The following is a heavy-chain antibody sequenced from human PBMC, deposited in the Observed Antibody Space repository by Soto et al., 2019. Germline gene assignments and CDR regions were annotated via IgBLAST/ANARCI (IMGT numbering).Heavy chain of an antibody. CDR3: ARTDRDFYGLDV. CDR2: ISAAGDP. Sequence: EVQLVESGGGLVQPGGSLRLSCEASGFTFRNYDMHWVRQGTGKGLEWVSGISAAGDPDYADSVEGRFTISRENAQNSFFLKMNSLRVGGTAVYYCARTDRDFYGLDVWGQGTTVIVSS. V-gene: IGHV3-13*05. CDR1: GFTFRNYD. J-gene: IGHJ6*01.